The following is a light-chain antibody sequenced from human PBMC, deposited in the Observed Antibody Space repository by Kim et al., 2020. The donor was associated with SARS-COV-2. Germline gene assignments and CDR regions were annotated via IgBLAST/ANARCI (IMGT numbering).Light chain of an antibody. CDR1: QSLVHRDGNTY. J-gene: IGKJ5*01. CDR2: KVS. Sequence: GQPASISCRSSQSLVHRDGNTYLNWIQQRPGKSPRRLFYKVSNRDSGVPDRFSGSGSGTDFTLKISRVEAEDVGVYYCMQGAHWPPITFGQGTRLEIK. CDR3: MQGAHWPPIT. V-gene: IGKV2-30*02.